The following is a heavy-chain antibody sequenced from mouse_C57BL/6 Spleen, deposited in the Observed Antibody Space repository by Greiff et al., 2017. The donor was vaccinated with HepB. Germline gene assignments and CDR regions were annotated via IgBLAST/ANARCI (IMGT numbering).Heavy chain of an antibody. V-gene: IGHV3-3*01. D-gene: IGHD1-1*01. CDR1: GFSINSDCY. CDR3: ARGIYYYGGYFDV. Sequence: VQLQQSGPSLVRPSQTLSLTCTVTGFSINSDCYWIWIRQFPGNKLEYIGYTFYSGITYYNPSLESRTYITRDTSKNQFSLKLSSVTTEDTATYYCARGIYYYGGYFDVWGTGTTVTVSS. CDR2: TFYSGIT. J-gene: IGHJ1*03.